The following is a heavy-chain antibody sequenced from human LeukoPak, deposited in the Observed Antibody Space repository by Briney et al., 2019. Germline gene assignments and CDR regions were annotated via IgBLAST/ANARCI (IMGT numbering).Heavy chain of an antibody. Sequence: QSGGSLRLSCAASGFTFSSYWMHWVRQAPGKGLVWVSRINTDGGSTSYADSVKGRFTISRDNAKNTLYLQMNSLRAEDTAVYYCARVSSSSWWALDYWGQGTLVTVSS. V-gene: IGHV3-74*01. J-gene: IGHJ4*02. D-gene: IGHD6-13*01. CDR1: GFTFSSYW. CDR2: INTDGGST. CDR3: ARVSSSSWWALDY.